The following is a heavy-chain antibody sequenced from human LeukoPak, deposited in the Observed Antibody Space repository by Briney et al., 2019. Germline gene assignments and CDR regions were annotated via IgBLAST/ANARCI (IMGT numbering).Heavy chain of an antibody. CDR2: IKEDGSEI. V-gene: IGHV3-7*05. CDR1: GFTFRSYW. J-gene: IGHJ6*02. CDR3: ARSGYYFGLDV. Sequence: GGSLRLSCVASGFTFRSYWMRWVRHAPGKGLEWVAHIKEDGSEIYYVDSVKGRFTISRDNGKNSLYLQMNSLRVEDTAVYYCARSGYYFGLDVWGQGTTVIVSS.